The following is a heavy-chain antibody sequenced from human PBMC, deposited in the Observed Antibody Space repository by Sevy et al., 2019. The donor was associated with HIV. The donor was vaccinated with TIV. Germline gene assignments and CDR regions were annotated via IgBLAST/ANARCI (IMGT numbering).Heavy chain of an antibody. D-gene: IGHD6-13*01. CDR2: IRYDGSDK. CDR3: AKDLAGPGRRYFDY. Sequence: GGSLRLSCAASGFTFSNFGMHWVRQVPGKGLEWVTFIRYDGSDKYYADSVKGRFTISRDDSKNTLYLQMDSLRAEDTAIYHCAKDLAGPGRRYFDYWGQGTLVTVSS. V-gene: IGHV3-30*02. J-gene: IGHJ4*02. CDR1: GFTFSNFG.